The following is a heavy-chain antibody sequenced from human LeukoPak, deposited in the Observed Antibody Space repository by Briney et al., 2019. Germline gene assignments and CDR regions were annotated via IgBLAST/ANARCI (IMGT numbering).Heavy chain of an antibody. J-gene: IGHJ4*02. V-gene: IGHV1-8*01. CDR3: ARDPPRIAAAGLSFWD. CDR1: GYTFTSYD. D-gene: IGHD6-13*01. Sequence: ASVKVSCKASGYTFTSYDINWVRQATGQGPEWMGWMNPNSGNTGYAQKFQGRVTMTRNTSISTAYMELSSLRSEDTAVYYCARDPPRIAAAGLSFWDWGQGTLVTVSS. CDR2: MNPNSGNT.